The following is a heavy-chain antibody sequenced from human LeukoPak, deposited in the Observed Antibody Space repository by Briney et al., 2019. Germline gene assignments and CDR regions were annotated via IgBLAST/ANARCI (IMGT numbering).Heavy chain of an antibody. D-gene: IGHD3-22*01. V-gene: IGHV3-7*01. Sequence: GGSLRLSCAASGFTFSNYWMIWVRQAPGKELEWVGNIKQDGSEKRYADSVRGRFSISRDNAQTSLYLQMNSLRAEDTAVYYCARETFYYYDSSDYYGIFDYWGQGTLVTVSS. CDR3: ARETFYYYDSSDYYGIFDY. CDR1: GFTFSNYW. J-gene: IGHJ4*02. CDR2: IKQDGSEK.